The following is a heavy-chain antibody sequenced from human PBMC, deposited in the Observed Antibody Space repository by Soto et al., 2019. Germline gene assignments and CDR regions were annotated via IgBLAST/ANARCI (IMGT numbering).Heavy chain of an antibody. D-gene: IGHD3-9*01. CDR2: INHSGST. J-gene: IGHJ4*02. CDR1: GGSFSGYY. CDR3: ARVTYDSLTAYSYYFDY. Sequence: SETLSLTCAVYGGSFSGYYWSWIRQPPGKGLEWIGEINHSGSTNYNPSLKSRVTISVDTSKNQFSLKLSSVTAEDTAVYYCARVTYDSLTAYSYYFDYWGQGTLVTVSS. V-gene: IGHV4-34*01.